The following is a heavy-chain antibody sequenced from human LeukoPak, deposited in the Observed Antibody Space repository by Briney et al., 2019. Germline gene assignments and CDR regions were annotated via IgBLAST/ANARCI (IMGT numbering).Heavy chain of an antibody. V-gene: IGHV7-4-1*02. D-gene: IGHD3-10*01. CDR3: ARYMVPSSWRGTLGYGMDV. CDR2: INTNTGNP. J-gene: IGHJ6*02. CDR1: GYTFTSYA. Sequence: ASVKVSCKASGYTFTSYAMNWVRQAPGQGLEWMGWINTNTGNPTYAQGFTGRFVFSLDTSVSTAYLQISSLKAEDTAVYYCARYMVPSSWRGTLGYGMDVWGQGTTVTVSS.